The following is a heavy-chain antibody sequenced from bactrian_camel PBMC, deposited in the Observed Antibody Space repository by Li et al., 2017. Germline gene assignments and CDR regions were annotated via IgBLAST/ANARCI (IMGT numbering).Heavy chain of an antibody. Sequence: HVQLVESGGGSVQAGGSLRLSCAATGYSIGNHCMGWFRQAPGKEREAVARIDSDGSTTYADSVKGRFTISKDNAKNTLYLQMNNLNTEDTGIYFCTTGWIGYDPNYWGQGTQVTVS. V-gene: IGHV3S53*01. CDR3: TTGWIGYDPNY. CDR2: IDSDGST. D-gene: IGHD5*01. CDR1: GYSIGNHC. J-gene: IGHJ4*01.